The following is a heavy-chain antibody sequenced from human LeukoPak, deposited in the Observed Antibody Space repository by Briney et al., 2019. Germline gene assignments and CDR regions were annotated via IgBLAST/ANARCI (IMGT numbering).Heavy chain of an antibody. CDR3: ARGPATYYDILTGYPALDY. V-gene: IGHV4-34*01. D-gene: IGHD3-9*01. CDR2: INDSGST. CDR1: GGSFSCYY. Sequence: PSETLSLTCAVYGGSFSCYYWSWIRQPPGKGLEWIGEINDSGSTNYNPSLKSRVTISVDTSRNQFSLKLSSVTAADTAVYYCARGPATYYDILTGYPALDYWGQGTLVTVSS. J-gene: IGHJ4*02.